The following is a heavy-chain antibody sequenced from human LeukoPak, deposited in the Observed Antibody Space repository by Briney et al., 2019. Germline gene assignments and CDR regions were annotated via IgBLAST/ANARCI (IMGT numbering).Heavy chain of an antibody. CDR3: ARMVGTYYAN. CDR1: GGSISSYC. CDR2: IYFSGTT. V-gene: IGHV4-59*08. J-gene: IGHJ4*02. Sequence: SETLSLTCTVSGGSISSYCWSWIRQPPGKGLEWIGCIYFSGTTDYNTSLKSRATISVDTSKNQFSLKLTSVAAADTAVYYCARMVGTYYANWGQGTLVTVSS. D-gene: IGHD1-26*01.